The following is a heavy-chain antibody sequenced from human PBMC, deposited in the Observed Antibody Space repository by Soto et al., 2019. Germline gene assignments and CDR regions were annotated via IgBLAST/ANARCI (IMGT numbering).Heavy chain of an antibody. CDR1: GYTFTNYD. V-gene: IGHV1-8*01. CDR2: MNPKSGNT. D-gene: IGHD5-12*01. Sequence: QVQLVQSGAEVKKPGASVKVSCKASGYTFTNYDINWVRQATGQGLEWMGWMNPKSGNTGYAQQFQGRVIMTRGTSIGTAYMELSSLRSEDTAVYYCVRVYDEIDYWGQGTLVTVSS. J-gene: IGHJ4*02. CDR3: VRVYDEIDY.